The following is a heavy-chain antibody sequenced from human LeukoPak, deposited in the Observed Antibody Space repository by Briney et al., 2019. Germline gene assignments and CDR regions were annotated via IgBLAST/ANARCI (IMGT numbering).Heavy chain of an antibody. Sequence: GGSLRLSCAASGFTFGSVWLHWVRRAPGKGLEWVAVISYDENNKYYADSVKGRFTISRDNAKNSLYLQMNSLRAEDTAVYYCARGSGSGSYLDFDYWGQGTLVTVSS. CDR2: ISYDENNK. D-gene: IGHD3-10*01. CDR1: GFTFGSVW. J-gene: IGHJ4*02. V-gene: IGHV3-30-3*01. CDR3: ARGSGSGSYLDFDY.